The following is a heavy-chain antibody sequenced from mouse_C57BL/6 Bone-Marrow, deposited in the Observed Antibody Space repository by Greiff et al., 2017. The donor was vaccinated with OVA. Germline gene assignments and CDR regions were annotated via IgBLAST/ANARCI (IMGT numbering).Heavy chain of an antibody. CDR1: GYAFSSSW. J-gene: IGHJ3*01. V-gene: IGHV1-82*01. CDR3: ASDWYFDWFAY. D-gene: IGHD1-1*02. Sequence: VKLQQSGPELVKPGASVKISCKASGYAFSSSWMNWVKQRPGKGLEWIGRIYPGDGDTNYNGKFKGKATLTADKSSSTAYMQLSSLTSEDSAVYFCASDWYFDWFAYWGQGTLVTVSA. CDR2: IYPGDGDT.